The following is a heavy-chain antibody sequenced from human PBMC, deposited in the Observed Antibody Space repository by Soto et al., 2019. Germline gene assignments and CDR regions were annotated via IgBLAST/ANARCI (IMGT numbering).Heavy chain of an antibody. D-gene: IGHD3-16*01. CDR3: AREVGWGSGSYYLDY. V-gene: IGHV3-74*03. CDR2: INGDGTDT. CDR1: GFTFSMYW. J-gene: IGHJ4*02. Sequence: EVQLVEPGGGLVQPGGSLRLSCAASGFTFSMYWMHWVRQAPGKGLLWVSRINGDGTDTTYADSVKGRFTISRDNAKNTVYLQMNGLRAEDTAVYSCAREVGWGSGSYYLDYWGQETLVTVSS.